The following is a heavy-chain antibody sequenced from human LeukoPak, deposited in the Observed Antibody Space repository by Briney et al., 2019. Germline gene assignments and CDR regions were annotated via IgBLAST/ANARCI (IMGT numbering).Heavy chain of an antibody. CDR3: ARARPYCTNGVCYRAYYFDY. CDR2: IKHGGSES. V-gene: IGHV3-7*04. D-gene: IGHD2-8*01. Sequence: GGSLRLSCAASGFTFSTYWMTWVRQAPGKGLEWVANIKHGGSESYYVDSVKGRFTISRDNSKNSLFLQMNSLRVEDTAVYYCARARPYCTNGVCYRAYYFDYWGQGTLVTVSS. J-gene: IGHJ4*02. CDR1: GFTFSTYW.